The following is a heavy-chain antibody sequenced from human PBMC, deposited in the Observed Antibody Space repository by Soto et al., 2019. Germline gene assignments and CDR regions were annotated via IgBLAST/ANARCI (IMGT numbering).Heavy chain of an antibody. CDR3: ARGDPLYCSSTSCYEVRSPNFDY. J-gene: IGHJ4*02. Sequence: PSETLSLTCAVYGRSFSGYHWSWIRQPPGTGLEWIGEINHSGSTNYNPSLNSRVTITVDTSKNQFSLKLTSLTPADTAVYYCARGDPLYCSSTSCYEVRSPNFDYWCQGTLVTVSS. D-gene: IGHD2-2*01. V-gene: IGHV4-34*01. CDR1: GRSFSGYH. CDR2: INHSGST.